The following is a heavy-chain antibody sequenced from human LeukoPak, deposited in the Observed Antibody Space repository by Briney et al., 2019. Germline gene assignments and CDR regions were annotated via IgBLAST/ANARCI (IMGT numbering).Heavy chain of an antibody. Sequence: KASETLSLTCTVSGGSISSYYWSWIRQPPGKGLEWTGYIYYSGSTNYNPSLKSRVTISVDTSKNQFSLKLSSVTAADTAVYYCARAGSSDWFDPWGQGTLVTVSS. D-gene: IGHD6-13*01. J-gene: IGHJ5*02. CDR1: GGSISSYY. CDR3: ARAGSSDWFDP. V-gene: IGHV4-59*01. CDR2: IYYSGST.